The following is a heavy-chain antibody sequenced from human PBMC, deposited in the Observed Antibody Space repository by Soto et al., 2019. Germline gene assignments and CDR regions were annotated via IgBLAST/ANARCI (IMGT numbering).Heavy chain of an antibody. CDR2: ISYDGNNK. CDR3: ARAGGSSSWFGFYGMNV. J-gene: IGHJ6*02. CDR1: GFIFNTFA. V-gene: IGHV3-30-3*01. Sequence: QVQLMESGGGVVQPGTSLRLSCATSGFIFNTFAMHWVRQAPGKGLEWVAAISYDGNNKYYADSVKGRFIISRNSALFLEMNSLRPEDTAVYYCARAGGSSSWFGFYGMNVWGQGTTASVSS. D-gene: IGHD6-6*01.